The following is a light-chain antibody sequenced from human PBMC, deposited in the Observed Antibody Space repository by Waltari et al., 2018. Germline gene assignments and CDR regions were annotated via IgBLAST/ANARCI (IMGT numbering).Light chain of an antibody. J-gene: IGKJ1*01. Sequence: EIVMTQSPATLSVSPGERATPSCRASQSVSSNLAWYPQKPGQAPRLLIYGASTRATGIPARFSGSGSGTEFTLTISSLQSEDFAVYYCQQYNNWPPAFGQGTKVEIK. CDR1: QSVSSN. CDR3: QQYNNWPPA. CDR2: GAS. V-gene: IGKV3-15*01.